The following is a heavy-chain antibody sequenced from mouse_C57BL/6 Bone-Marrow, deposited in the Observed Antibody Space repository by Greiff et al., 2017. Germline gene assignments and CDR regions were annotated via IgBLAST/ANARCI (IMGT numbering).Heavy chain of an antibody. D-gene: IGHD2-4*01. CDR3: ARDDYDPFDY. V-gene: IGHV5-4*01. J-gene: IGHJ2*01. CDR2: ISDGGSYT. CDR1: GFTFSSYA. Sequence: EVKLEESGGGLVKPGGSLKLSCAASGFTFSSYAMSWVRQTPEKRLEWVATISDGGSYTYYPDNVKGRFTISRDNAKNNLYLQMSHLKSEDTAMYYCARDDYDPFDYWGQGTTLTVSS.